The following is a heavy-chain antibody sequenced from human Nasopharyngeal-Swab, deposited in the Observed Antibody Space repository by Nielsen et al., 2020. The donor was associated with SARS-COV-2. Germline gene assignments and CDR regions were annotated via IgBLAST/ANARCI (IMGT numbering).Heavy chain of an antibody. V-gene: IGHV5-10-1*01. D-gene: IGHD1-7*01. CDR3: ARGETGTTISWFDP. Sequence: VRQMPGKGLEWTGRIDPSDSYTNYSPSFQGHVTISADKSISTAYLQWSSLKASDTAMYYCARGETGTTISWFDPWGQGTPVTVSS. J-gene: IGHJ5*02. CDR2: IDPSDSYT.